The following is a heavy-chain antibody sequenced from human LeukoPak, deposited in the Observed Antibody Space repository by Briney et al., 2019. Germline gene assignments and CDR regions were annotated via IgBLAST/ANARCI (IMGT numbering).Heavy chain of an antibody. D-gene: IGHD5-24*01. CDR1: GGTFSTYP. CDR2: IIPIFTTA. V-gene: IGHV1-69*05. J-gene: IGHJ4*02. Sequence: ASVKVSCKASGGTFSTYPFTWVRQAPGQGLEWMGGIIPIFTTANYAQEFQGRVRITTDQSTSTAYMELSSLRSEDTAVYYCASQMATITGDTFDYWGQGTLVTVSS. CDR3: ASQMATITGDTFDY.